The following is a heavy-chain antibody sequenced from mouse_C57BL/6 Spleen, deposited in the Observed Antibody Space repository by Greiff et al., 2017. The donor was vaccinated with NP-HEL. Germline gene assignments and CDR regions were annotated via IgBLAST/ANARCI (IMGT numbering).Heavy chain of an antibody. CDR1: GYSFTGYY. D-gene: IGHD2-4*01. Sequence: VQLQQSGPELVKPGASVKISCKASGYSFTGYYMNWVKQSPEKSLEWIGEINPSTGGTTYNQKLKAKATLTVDKSSSTAYMQLKSLTSEDSAVYYCARNDYDLSMDYWGQGTSVTVSS. J-gene: IGHJ4*01. V-gene: IGHV1-42*01. CDR2: INPSTGGT. CDR3: ARNDYDLSMDY.